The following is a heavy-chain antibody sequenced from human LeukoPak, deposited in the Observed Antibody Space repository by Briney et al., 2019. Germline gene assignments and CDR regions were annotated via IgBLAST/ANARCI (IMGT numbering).Heavy chain of an antibody. CDR2: ISWNSGSI. J-gene: IGHJ4*02. D-gene: IGHD1-7*01. CDR1: GFTFEDYA. V-gene: IGHV3-9*03. Sequence: PGRSLRLSCAASGFTFEDYAMHWVRQVPGKGLEWVSGISWNSGSIGYADSVRGRFTTSRDNAKNSLYLQMNSLRAEDMALYYCAKGWNYDAAVGYVDHWGQGTLLTVPS. CDR3: AKGWNYDAAVGYVDH.